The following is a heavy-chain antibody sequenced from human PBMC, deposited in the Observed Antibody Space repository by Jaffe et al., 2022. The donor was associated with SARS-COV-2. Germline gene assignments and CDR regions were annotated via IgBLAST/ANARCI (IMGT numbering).Heavy chain of an antibody. CDR3: ATLNSRWPYSWFDP. J-gene: IGHJ5*02. V-gene: IGHV3-23*04. D-gene: IGHD3-22*01. CDR1: GFTFSSYG. CDR2: ISDSGDRT. Sequence: EVQLVESGGDLVQPGGSLRVSCAASGFTFSSYGMSWVRQAPGKGLEWVSAISDSGDRTYYADTVKGRFTLSRDNSKNTLHLQMNSLRVDDTAVYYCATLNSRWPYSWFDPWGQGTLVTVSS.